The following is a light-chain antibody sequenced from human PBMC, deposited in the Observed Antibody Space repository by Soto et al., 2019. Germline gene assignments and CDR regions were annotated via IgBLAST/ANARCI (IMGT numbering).Light chain of an antibody. CDR1: QSVSSSY. CDR2: GAS. CDR3: QQYGSSQWT. J-gene: IGKJ1*01. V-gene: IGKV3-20*01. Sequence: EVGLTQSTTTLSLSPGYRATLSCRASQSVSSSYLAWYQQTPGQAPRAXSYGASSRATGIPDRFSGSGSGTEFTLTISRLQPEDFEVYYCQQYGSSQWTFGQGTKVDIK.